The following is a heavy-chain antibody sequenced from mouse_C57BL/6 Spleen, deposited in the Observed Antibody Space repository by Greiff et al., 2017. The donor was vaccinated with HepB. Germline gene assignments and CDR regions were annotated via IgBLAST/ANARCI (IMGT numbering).Heavy chain of an antibody. D-gene: IGHD2-4*01. V-gene: IGHV5-17*01. J-gene: IGHJ4*01. CDR1: GFTFSDYG. Sequence: EVKLVESGGGLVKPGGSLKLSCAASGFTFSDYGMHWVRQAPEKGLEWVAYISSGSSTIYYADTVKGRFTISRDNAKNTLFLQMTSLRSEDTAMYYCARDGNYDYDVGAMDYWGQGTSVTVSS. CDR3: ARDGNYDYDVGAMDY. CDR2: ISSGSSTI.